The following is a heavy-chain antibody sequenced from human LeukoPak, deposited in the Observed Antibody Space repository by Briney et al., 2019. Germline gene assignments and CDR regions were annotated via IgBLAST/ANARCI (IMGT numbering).Heavy chain of an antibody. CDR1: GYTFTGYC. CDR3: ARAPTTVLRFLEWKYYFDY. J-gene: IGHJ4*02. CDR2: INPNSGGT. D-gene: IGHD3-3*01. V-gene: IGHV1-2*02. Sequence: GASVKVSCKASGYTFTGYCMHWVRQAPGQGLEWMGWINPNSGGTNYAQKFQGRVTMTRDTSISTAYMELSRLRSDDTAVYYCARAPTTVLRFLEWKYYFDYWGQGTLVTVSS.